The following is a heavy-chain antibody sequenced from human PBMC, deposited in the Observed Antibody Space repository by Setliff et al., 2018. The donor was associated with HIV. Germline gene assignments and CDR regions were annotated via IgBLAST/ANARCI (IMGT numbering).Heavy chain of an antibody. CDR2: IKHSGST. CDR1: GGSFSDYY. J-gene: IGHJ6*03. Sequence: KTSETLSLTCAVYGGSFSDYYWSWIRQPPGKGLEWMGEIKHSGSTNYNPSLKSRVTISVDTSKNQFSLKLSSVTAADTAVYYCAGGIVVVPAAMHYYMDVWGKGTTVTVSS. V-gene: IGHV4-34*01. D-gene: IGHD2-2*01. CDR3: AGGIVVVPAAMHYYMDV.